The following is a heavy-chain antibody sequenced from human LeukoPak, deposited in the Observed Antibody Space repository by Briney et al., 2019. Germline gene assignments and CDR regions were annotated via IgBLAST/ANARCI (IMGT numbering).Heavy chain of an antibody. V-gene: IGHV3-30-3*01. J-gene: IGHJ5*02. CDR2: ISYDGSNK. Sequence: PGRSLRLSCAASGFTFSSYSMHWVRQAPGKGLEWVTGISYDGSNKYYADSVKGRFTISRDNSKNTLYLQMNSLRAEDTAVYYCAKDVVRGSGRINWFDPWGQGTLVTVSS. D-gene: IGHD3-10*01. CDR1: GFTFSSYS. CDR3: AKDVVRGSGRINWFDP.